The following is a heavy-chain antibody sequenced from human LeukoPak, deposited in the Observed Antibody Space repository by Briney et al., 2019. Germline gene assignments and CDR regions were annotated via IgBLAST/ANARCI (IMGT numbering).Heavy chain of an antibody. V-gene: IGHV3-23*01. CDR3: ARDTHYYGSGSPAFDI. CDR2: ISGSGGST. D-gene: IGHD3-10*01. J-gene: IGHJ3*02. CDR1: GFTFSSYA. Sequence: GGSLRLSCAACGFTFSSYAMSWVRQAPGKGLKWVSAISGSGGSTYYADSVKGRFTISRDNSKNTLYLQMNSLRVEDTALYYCARDTHYYGSGSPAFDIWGKGTMVTVSS.